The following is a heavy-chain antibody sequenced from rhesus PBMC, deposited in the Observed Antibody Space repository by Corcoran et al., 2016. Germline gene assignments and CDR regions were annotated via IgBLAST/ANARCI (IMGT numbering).Heavy chain of an antibody. Sequence: QVQLQESGPGVVKPSETLSLTCAVSGYSISSGYDWSWIRQPPGTVLEWIGYIYVSSGSINYNPSLKNRVTISKDTSKNQFSLKLSSVTAADTAVYYCAREAGVFEFWGQGALVTVSS. D-gene: IGHD3-34*01. V-gene: IGHV4-76*01. J-gene: IGHJ1*01. CDR3: AREAGVFEF. CDR2: IYVSSGSI. CDR1: GYSISSGYD.